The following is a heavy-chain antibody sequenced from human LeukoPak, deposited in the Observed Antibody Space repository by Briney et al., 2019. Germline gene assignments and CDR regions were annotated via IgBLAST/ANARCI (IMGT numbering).Heavy chain of an antibody. CDR3: ARLSLLWFGEPQDY. D-gene: IGHD3-10*01. CDR1: GGSISSSSYY. CDR2: IYYSGST. Sequence: SETLSLTCTVSGGSISSSSYYCGWIRQPPGKGLEWLGSIYYSGSTYYNPSLKSRVTISVDTSKNQFSLKLSSVTAADTAVYYCARLSLLWFGEPQDYWGQGTPVTVSS. V-gene: IGHV4-39*01. J-gene: IGHJ4*02.